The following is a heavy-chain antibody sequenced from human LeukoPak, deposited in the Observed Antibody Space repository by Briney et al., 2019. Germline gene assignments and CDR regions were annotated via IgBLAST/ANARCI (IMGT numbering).Heavy chain of an antibody. CDR1: GFTFSNYA. CDR3: AKATTFYGDYGDY. J-gene: IGHJ4*02. V-gene: IGHV3-23*01. D-gene: IGHD4-17*01. CDR2: ISASGGST. Sequence: GGSLRLSCAASGFTFSNYAKNWVRQAPGKGLEWVSGISASGGSTYYPDYRKGRFTTSRDNSKNTVYLPLNSLTDEDTAIYYCAKATTFYGDYGDYWGQGTLVTVSS.